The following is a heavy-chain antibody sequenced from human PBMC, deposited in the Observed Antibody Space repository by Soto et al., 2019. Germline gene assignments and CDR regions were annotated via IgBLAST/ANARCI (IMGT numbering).Heavy chain of an antibody. J-gene: IGHJ4*02. D-gene: IGHD6-13*01. CDR3: ARVGSVAADDRRFYFDY. V-gene: IGHV4-38-2*01. Sequence: TSETLSLTCAVSDSSVSSGFYWGWIRQPPGKGLEWIGSIYHSGSTYYNPSLKSRVTLSIDTSNNQFSLKLNSVTAADTAVYYCARVGSVAADDRRFYFDYWGQGAPVTVSS. CDR1: DSSVSSGFY. CDR2: IYHSGST.